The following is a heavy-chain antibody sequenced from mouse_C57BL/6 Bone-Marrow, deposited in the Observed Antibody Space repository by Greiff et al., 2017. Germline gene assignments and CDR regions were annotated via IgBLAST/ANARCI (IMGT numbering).Heavy chain of an antibody. Sequence: VQLQQPGAELVKPGASVKLSCKASGYTFTSYWMQWVKQRPGQGLEWIGEIDPSDSRTNYNQKFKGKATLTVDTSSSTAYMQASSLTSGDSAVYYGARSDHWGQGTLVTVSA. CDR3: ARSDH. J-gene: IGHJ3*01. CDR2: IDPSDSRT. V-gene: IGHV1-50*01. CDR1: GYTFTSYW.